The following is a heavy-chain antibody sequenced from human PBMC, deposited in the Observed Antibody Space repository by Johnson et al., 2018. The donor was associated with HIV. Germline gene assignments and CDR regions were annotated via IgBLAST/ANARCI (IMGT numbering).Heavy chain of an antibody. CDR1: GFTFSDAW. V-gene: IGHV3-20*04. Sequence: VQLVESGGGLVKSGGSLRLSCAASGFTFSDAWMSWVRQVPGKGLEWVSGINWHGGSTGYADSVKGRFTIPRDNARNSLYLQMNSLRAEDTAGYYCARESRTTVVIRGGAFDIWGQGTMVTVSS. CDR3: ARESRTTVVIRGGAFDI. CDR2: INWHGGST. J-gene: IGHJ3*02. D-gene: IGHD4-23*01.